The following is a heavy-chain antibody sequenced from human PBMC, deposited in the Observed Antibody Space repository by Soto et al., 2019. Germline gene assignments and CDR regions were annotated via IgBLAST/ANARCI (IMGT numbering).Heavy chain of an antibody. V-gene: IGHV3-21*01. J-gene: IGHJ4*02. CDR2: ISSTTNYI. D-gene: IGHD7-27*01. CDR1: GFTFTRYR. CDR3: ARGTDDLTTYFDY. Sequence: GGSLRLSCAACGFTFTRYRMNWVRQAPGKGPVCVSSISSTTNYIYYVESIKGRFTISPDNAEITLYLDMNSLRAEYTDVYYCARGTDDLTTYFDYWSQRALVPVSS.